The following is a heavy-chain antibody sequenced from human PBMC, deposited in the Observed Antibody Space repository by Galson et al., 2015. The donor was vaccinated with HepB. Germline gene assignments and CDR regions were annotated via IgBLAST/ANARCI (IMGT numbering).Heavy chain of an antibody. Sequence: SVKVSCKASGYTFTSYGISWVRQAPGQGLEWMGWISAYNGNTNYAQKLQGRVTMTTDTSTSTAYMELRSLRSDDTAVCYCAREGMYYDSSGQWALGYWGQGTLVTVSS. V-gene: IGHV1-18*04. CDR1: GYTFTSYG. CDR2: ISAYNGNT. J-gene: IGHJ4*02. D-gene: IGHD3-22*01. CDR3: AREGMYYDSSGQWALGY.